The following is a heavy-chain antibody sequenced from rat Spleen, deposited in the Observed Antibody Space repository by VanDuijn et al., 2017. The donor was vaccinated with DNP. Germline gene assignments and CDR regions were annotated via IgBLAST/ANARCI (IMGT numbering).Heavy chain of an antibody. CDR1: GYSITSNY. V-gene: IGHV3-1*01. J-gene: IGHJ4*01. D-gene: IGHD1-1*01. CDR3: ARDRDDIVVVMDA. Sequence: EVQLQESGPGLVKPSQSLSLTCSVTGYSITSNYWGWIRKFPGNKMEYIGHISYSGSTNYNPSLKSRISITRDTSKNQFFLQLNSVTTEDTATYYCARDRDDIVVVMDAWGQGASVTVSS. CDR2: ISYSGST.